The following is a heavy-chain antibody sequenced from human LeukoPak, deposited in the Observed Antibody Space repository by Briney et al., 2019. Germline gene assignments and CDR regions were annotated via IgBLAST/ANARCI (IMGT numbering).Heavy chain of an antibody. CDR3: ARVGDYYGSGSPPNWFDP. V-gene: IGHV4-30-4*01. CDR1: GGSISSGDYY. CDR2: IYYSGST. Sequence: SQTLSLTCTVSGGSISSGDYYWSWIRQPPGKSLEWIGYIYYSGSTYYNPSLKSRVTMSVDTSKNQFFLKLSSVTAADTAVYYCARVGDYYGSGSPPNWFDPWGQGTLVTVSS. J-gene: IGHJ5*02. D-gene: IGHD3-10*01.